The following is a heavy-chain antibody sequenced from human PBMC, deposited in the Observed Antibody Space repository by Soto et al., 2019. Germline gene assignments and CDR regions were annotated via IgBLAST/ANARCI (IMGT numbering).Heavy chain of an antibody. D-gene: IGHD6-13*01. J-gene: IGHJ6*02. CDR3: ARDGGAAAGTEDGMDV. V-gene: IGHV4-31*03. CDR1: GGSISSGGYY. CDR2: IYYSGST. Sequence: LSLTYTVSGGSISSGGYYWSWIRQHPGKGLEWIGYIYYSGSTYYNPSLKSRVTISVDTSKNQFSLKLSSVTAADTAVYYCARDGGAAAGTEDGMDVCGQGTPLTVSS.